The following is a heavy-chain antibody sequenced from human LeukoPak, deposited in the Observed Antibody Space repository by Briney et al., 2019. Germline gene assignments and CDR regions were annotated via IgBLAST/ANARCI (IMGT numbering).Heavy chain of an antibody. J-gene: IGHJ4*02. CDR1: ELSCSTYA. Sequence: GWALTLCSPKSELSCSTYAMNWLRQPQHKEKEWVALILYDGRNEYYAESVKGRFTISRDNSQNTVYLQMNSLRPEDTAVYYCAKRGINGDYYHYWGQGTLVTVSS. V-gene: IGHV3-30*18. D-gene: IGHD4-17*01. CDR2: ILYDGRNE. CDR3: AKRGINGDYYHY.